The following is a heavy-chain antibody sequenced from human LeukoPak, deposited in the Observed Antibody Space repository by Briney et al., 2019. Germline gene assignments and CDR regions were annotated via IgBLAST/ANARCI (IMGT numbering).Heavy chain of an antibody. D-gene: IGHD3-22*01. Sequence: PGGSLRLSCAASGFTFSSYGMHWVRQAPGKGLEWVAVIWYDGSNKYYADSVKGRFTISRDNSKNTLYLQMNGLRAEDTAVYYCARVDYYDSSGAFDYWGQGTLATVSS. J-gene: IGHJ4*02. CDR3: ARVDYYDSSGAFDY. V-gene: IGHV3-33*01. CDR1: GFTFSSYG. CDR2: IWYDGSNK.